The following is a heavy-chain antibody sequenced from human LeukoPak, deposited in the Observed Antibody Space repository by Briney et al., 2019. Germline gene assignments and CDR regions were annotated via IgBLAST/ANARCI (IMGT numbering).Heavy chain of an antibody. V-gene: IGHV5-51*01. J-gene: IGHJ6*02. Sequence: GESLKISCKGSGYSFTSYWIGWVRQMPGKGLEWMGIIYPGDSDTRYSPSFQGQVTISADKSISTAYLQWGSLKASDTAMYYCARGSGSYYNPYYYYGMDVWGQGTTVTVSS. CDR1: GYSFTSYW. CDR3: ARGSGSYYNPYYYYGMDV. CDR2: IYPGDSDT. D-gene: IGHD3-10*01.